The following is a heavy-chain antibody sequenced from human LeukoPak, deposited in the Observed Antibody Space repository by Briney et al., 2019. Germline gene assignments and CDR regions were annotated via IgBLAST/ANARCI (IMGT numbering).Heavy chain of an antibody. V-gene: IGHV1-8*03. Sequence: RASVKVSCKASGYTFTSYDINWVRQATGQGLEWMGWMNPNSGNTGHAQKFQGRVTITRNTSISTAYMELSSLRSEDTAVYYCARGAGYCSTTSCSLGYWGQGTLVTVSS. CDR2: MNPNSGNT. J-gene: IGHJ4*02. D-gene: IGHD2-2*01. CDR3: ARGAGYCSTTSCSLGY. CDR1: GYTFTSYD.